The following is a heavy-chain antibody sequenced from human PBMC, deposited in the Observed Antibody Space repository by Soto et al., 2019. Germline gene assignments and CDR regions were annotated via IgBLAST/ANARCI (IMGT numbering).Heavy chain of an antibody. CDR3: AREPYSSSWYPFDY. D-gene: IGHD6-13*01. J-gene: IGHJ4*02. CDR1: GFTFSSYE. V-gene: IGHV3-48*03. Sequence: GGSLRLSCAASGFTFSSYEMNWVRQAPGKGLEWVSYISSSGSTIYHADSVKGRFTISRDNAKNSLYLQMNSLRAEDTAVYYCAREPYSSSWYPFDYWGQGTLVTVSS. CDR2: ISSSGSTI.